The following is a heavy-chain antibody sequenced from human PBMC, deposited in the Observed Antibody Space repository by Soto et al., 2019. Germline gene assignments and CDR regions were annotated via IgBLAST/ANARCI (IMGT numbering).Heavy chain of an antibody. Sequence: QLHLVQSGAVVKKPGASVTVSCSASGYPVTAYYMHWVRQAPGRGLEWMGGINPATGAAKYTQTFQGRVTMTRDTSTSTVLMKLSGLTAEETAVFYRARGGGVGVAGSAAFDMWGQGTLVTVSS. CDR3: ARGGGVGVAGSAAFDM. V-gene: IGHV1-2*02. CDR1: GYPVTAYY. CDR2: INPATGAA. J-gene: IGHJ3*02. D-gene: IGHD3-3*01.